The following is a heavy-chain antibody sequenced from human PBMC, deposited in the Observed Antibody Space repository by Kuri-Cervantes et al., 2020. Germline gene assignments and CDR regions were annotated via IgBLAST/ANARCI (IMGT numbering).Heavy chain of an antibody. CDR1: GGSFSGYY. CDR2: INHSGGT. Sequence: SQTLSLTCAVYGGSFSGYYWSWIRQPPGKGLEWIGEINHSGGTYYNPSLKSRVTMSVDTSKNHFSLKLSSVTAADTAVYYCARVTVTIYFDYWGQGTLVTVSS. CDR3: ARVTVTIYFDY. D-gene: IGHD4-17*01. V-gene: IGHV4-34*01. J-gene: IGHJ4*02.